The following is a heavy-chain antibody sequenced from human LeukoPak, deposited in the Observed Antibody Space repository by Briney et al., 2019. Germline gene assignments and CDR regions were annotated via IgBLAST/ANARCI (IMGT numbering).Heavy chain of an antibody. CDR3: AKATVATLRGGYYFDY. D-gene: IGHD5-12*01. CDR2: IGGSGGST. V-gene: IGHV3-23*01. CDR1: GFTFSSCA. Sequence: GGSLRLSCAASGFTFSSCAMSWVRQAPGKGLEWVSAIGGSGGSTYYADSVKGRFTISRDNSKNTLYLQMNSLRAEDTAVYYCAKATVATLRGGYYFDYWGQGILVTVSS. J-gene: IGHJ4*02.